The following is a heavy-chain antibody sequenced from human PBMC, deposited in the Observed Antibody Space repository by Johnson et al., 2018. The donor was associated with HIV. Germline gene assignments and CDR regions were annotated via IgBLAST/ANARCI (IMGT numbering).Heavy chain of an antibody. V-gene: IGHV3-30*04. J-gene: IGHJ3*02. D-gene: IGHD2-8*02. CDR3: ERVRVGAILADAFDI. CDR1: GFTFSSYA. CDR2: ISYDGSNK. Sequence: VQLVESGGGVVKPGRSLRLSCAASGFTFSSYAMHWVRQAPGKGLEWVAVISYDGSNKYYADSVKGRFTISRDNSKNTLYLQMNSRRAEDTAVYYCERVRVGAILADAFDIWGQGTMVTVSS.